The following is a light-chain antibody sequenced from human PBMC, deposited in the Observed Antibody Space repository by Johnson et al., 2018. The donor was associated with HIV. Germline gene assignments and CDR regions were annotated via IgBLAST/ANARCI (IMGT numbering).Light chain of an antibody. CDR2: ENN. J-gene: IGLJ1*01. CDR1: SSNIGNNY. CDR3: GTVYSSRGAHYV. V-gene: IGLV1-51*02. Sequence: QSVLTQPPSVSAAPGQKVTISCSGSSSNIGNNYVSWYQQLPGTAPKLLIYENNKRPPGIPDRFSASKSGTSATLGITGLQTGDETDYYCGTVYSSRGAHYVFGTGTKITVL.